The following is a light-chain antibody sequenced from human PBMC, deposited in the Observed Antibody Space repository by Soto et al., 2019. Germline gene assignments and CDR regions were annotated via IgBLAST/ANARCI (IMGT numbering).Light chain of an antibody. Sequence: EIVLTQSPGILSLSPGERATLSCRASQSVSNDFLAWYQQKPGQAPRLLIYGASTRATDVPAMFSGSGSGADFTLSISRLEPEDVAVSYCQQYCSSPPRTFGQGTKVEMK. CDR2: GAS. CDR3: QQYCSSPPRT. V-gene: IGKV3-20*01. J-gene: IGKJ1*01. CDR1: QSVSNDF.